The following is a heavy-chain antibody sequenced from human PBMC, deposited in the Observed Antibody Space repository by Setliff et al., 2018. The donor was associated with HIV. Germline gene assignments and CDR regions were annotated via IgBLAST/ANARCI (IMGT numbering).Heavy chain of an antibody. CDR1: GDTFRSYA. Sequence: ASVKVSCKASGDTFRSYAISWVRQAPGQRLEWMGWIIADNGDTKYSQKFEGRVTITRDTSASTAYMELSSLRSEDTAVYYCARAAISTIFGVVKNPHNYYMDVWGKGTTVTVSS. J-gene: IGHJ6*03. V-gene: IGHV1-3*01. CDR2: IIADNGDT. D-gene: IGHD3-3*01. CDR3: ARAAISTIFGVVKNPHNYYMDV.